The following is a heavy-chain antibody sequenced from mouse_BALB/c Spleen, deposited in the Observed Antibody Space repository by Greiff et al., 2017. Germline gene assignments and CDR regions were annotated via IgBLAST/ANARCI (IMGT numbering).Heavy chain of an antibody. CDR2: ISDGGSYT. CDR3: ARDGYGSSYGYFDY. D-gene: IGHD1-1*01. J-gene: IGHJ2*01. CDR1: GFTFSDYY. V-gene: IGHV5-4*02. Sequence: EVKLMESGGGLVKPGGSLKLSCAASGFTFSDYYMYWVRQTPEKRLEWVATISDGGSYTYYPDSVKGRFTISRDNAKNTLYLEMSSLRSEDTAMYYCARDGYGSSYGYFDYWGQGTTLTVSS.